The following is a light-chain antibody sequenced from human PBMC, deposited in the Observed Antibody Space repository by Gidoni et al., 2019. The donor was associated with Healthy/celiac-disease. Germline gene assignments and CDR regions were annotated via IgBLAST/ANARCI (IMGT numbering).Light chain of an antibody. Sequence: QSALTQPASVSGAPGPSITIPCTGTSSVVGVYNDVSWYQQHPDKAPKHMIYKVNNRPSGVSNRFSGSKSGNTASLTSSGLQAEDEADYYCSSYTNSRTWVFGGGTKLTVL. J-gene: IGLJ3*02. CDR3: SSYTNSRTWV. CDR1: SSVVGVYND. CDR2: KVN. V-gene: IGLV2-14*01.